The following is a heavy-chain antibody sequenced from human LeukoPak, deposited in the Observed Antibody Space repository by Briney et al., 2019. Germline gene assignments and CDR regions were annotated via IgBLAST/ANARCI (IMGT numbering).Heavy chain of an antibody. V-gene: IGHV4-59*12. CDR1: GGSISSYY. J-gene: IGHJ3*02. Sequence: PSETLSLTCTVSGGSISSYYWSWIRQPPGKGLEWIGYIYYSGSTNYNPSLKSRVTMSVDTSKNQFSLKLSSVTAADTAVYYCARDRREQWLSDAFDIWGQGTMVTVSS. D-gene: IGHD6-19*01. CDR2: IYYSGST. CDR3: ARDRREQWLSDAFDI.